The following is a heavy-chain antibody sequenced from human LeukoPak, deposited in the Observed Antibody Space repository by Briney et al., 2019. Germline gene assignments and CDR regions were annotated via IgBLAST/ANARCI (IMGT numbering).Heavy chain of an antibody. CDR2: INSDGSGR. J-gene: IGHJ4*02. CDR3: ASASSHRIAAGGDY. V-gene: IGHV3-74*01. D-gene: IGHD6-13*01. CDR1: GFTFSNYW. Sequence: GGSLRLSCAASGFTFSNYWMHWVRQAPGKGLVWVSRINSDGSGRNYADSVKDRFTISRDNAKNTLYLQMTSLRAEDTAVYYCASASSHRIAAGGDYWGQGTLVTVSS.